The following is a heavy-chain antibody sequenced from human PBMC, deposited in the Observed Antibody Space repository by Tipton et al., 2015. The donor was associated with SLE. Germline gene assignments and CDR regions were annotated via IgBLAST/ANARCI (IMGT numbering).Heavy chain of an antibody. Sequence: TLSLTCTVSGGSISSYYWSWIRQPPGKGLEWIGYIYYSGSTNYNPSPKSRVTISVDTSKNQFSLKLSSVTAADTAVYYCARGLTRGNGNFDYWGQGTLVTVSS. V-gene: IGHV4-59*01. D-gene: IGHD7-27*01. CDR1: GGSISSYY. CDR2: IYYSGST. CDR3: ARGLTRGNGNFDY. J-gene: IGHJ4*02.